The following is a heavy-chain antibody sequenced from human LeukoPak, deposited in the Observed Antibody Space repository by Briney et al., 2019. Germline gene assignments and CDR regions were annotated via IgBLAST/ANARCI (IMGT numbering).Heavy chain of an antibody. J-gene: IGHJ4*02. D-gene: IGHD6-19*01. Sequence: SQTLSLTCAIAGDSVSSNSAAWNWIRQSPSRGLEWLGRTYYRSKWYSGYAVAVRSRRTINPDTSKNQFSLQLNSVPPEDTAGHYCARSIAVADPPLRYWGQGTLPTVSS. CDR3: ARSIAVADPPLRY. V-gene: IGHV6-1*01. CDR1: GDSVSSNSAA. CDR2: TYYRSKWYS.